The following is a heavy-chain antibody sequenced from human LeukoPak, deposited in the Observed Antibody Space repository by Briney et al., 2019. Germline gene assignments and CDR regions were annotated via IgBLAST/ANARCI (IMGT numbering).Heavy chain of an antibody. CDR3: ARDLAGDIVVVPAAQSFDY. J-gene: IGHJ4*02. V-gene: IGHV1-18*01. D-gene: IGHD2-2*01. Sequence: GASVKVSCKASGYTFSSYGISGVRQAPGQGLEWRGWISAYNGNTNYAQKLQGRVTMTTDTSTSTAYLELRRLRSDDTAVYYGARDLAGDIVVVPAAQSFDYWGQGTLVTVSS. CDR2: ISAYNGNT. CDR1: GYTFSSYG.